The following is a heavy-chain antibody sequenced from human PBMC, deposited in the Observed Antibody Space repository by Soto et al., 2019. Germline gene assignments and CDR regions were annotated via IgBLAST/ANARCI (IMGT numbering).Heavy chain of an antibody. Sequence: QVQLVQSGAEVKKPGSSVKVSCKASGGTFSSYAISWVRQAPGQGLEWMGGIIPIFGTANYAQKFQGRVTIPADESTSTAYMELSSLRSEDTAVYYCARLDCSSTSCYVGAFDIWGQGTMVTVSS. J-gene: IGHJ3*02. D-gene: IGHD2-2*01. V-gene: IGHV1-69*01. CDR2: IIPIFGTA. CDR1: GGTFSSYA. CDR3: ARLDCSSTSCYVGAFDI.